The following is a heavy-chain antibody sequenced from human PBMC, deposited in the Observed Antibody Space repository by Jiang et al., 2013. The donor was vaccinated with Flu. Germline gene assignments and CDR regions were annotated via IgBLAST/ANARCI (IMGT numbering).Heavy chain of an antibody. J-gene: IGHJ3*02. CDR2: TYYRSKWYN. D-gene: IGHD6-19*01. V-gene: IGHV6-1*01. Sequence: WNWIRQSPSRGLEWLGRTYYRSKWYNDYAVSVKSRITINPDTSKNQFSLQLNSVTPEDTAVYYCARGSFGYSSGWYRGLVAFDIWGQGTMVTVSS. CDR3: ARGSFGYSSGWYRGLVAFDI.